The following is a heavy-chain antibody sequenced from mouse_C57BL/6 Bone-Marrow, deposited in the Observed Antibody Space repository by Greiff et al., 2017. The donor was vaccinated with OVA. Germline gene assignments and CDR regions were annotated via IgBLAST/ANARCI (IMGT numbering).Heavy chain of an antibody. CDR1: GFSLTSYG. V-gene: IGHV2-6*01. J-gene: IGHJ3*01. Sequence: VQRVESGPGLVAPSQSLSITCTVSGFSLTSYGVDWVRQSPGKGLEWLGVIWGVGSTNYNSALKSRLSISKDNSKSQVFLKMNSLQTDDTAMYYCASNYYGTPFAYWGQGTLVTVSA. CDR2: IWGVGST. CDR3: ASNYYGTPFAY. D-gene: IGHD1-1*01.